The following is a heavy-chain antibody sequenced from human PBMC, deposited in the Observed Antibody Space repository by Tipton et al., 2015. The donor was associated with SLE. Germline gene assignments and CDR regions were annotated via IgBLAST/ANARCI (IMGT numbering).Heavy chain of an antibody. J-gene: IGHJ4*02. Sequence: LSLTCTVSGGSISSYFWSWVRQAPGKGLEWVSAISGRGGSTYYADSEKGRFTISRDNSKNTLYLQMNSLRAEDTAVYYCAKDGVMTTVYWGQGTLGTVSS. CDR3: AKDGVMTTVY. CDR2: ISGRGGST. CDR1: GGSISSYF. D-gene: IGHD4-17*01. V-gene: IGHV3-23*01.